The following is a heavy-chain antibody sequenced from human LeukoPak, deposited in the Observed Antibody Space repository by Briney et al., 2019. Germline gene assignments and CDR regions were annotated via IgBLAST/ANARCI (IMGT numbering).Heavy chain of an antibody. CDR3: ARGARKGDDYGGFFDY. CDR2: ISSGSSYI. V-gene: IGHV3-21*01. J-gene: IGHJ4*02. D-gene: IGHD4-23*01. Sequence: GGSLRLSCAASGFTLSRYSMNWVRQAPGKGLEWVSSISSGSSYIYYAGSVKGRFTISRDNSKNTLFLQMNSLRTEDTAVYYCARGARKGDDYGGFFDYWGQGTLVTVSS. CDR1: GFTLSRYS.